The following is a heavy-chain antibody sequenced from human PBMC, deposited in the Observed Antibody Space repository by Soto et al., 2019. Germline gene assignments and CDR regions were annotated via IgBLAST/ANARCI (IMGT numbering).Heavy chain of an antibody. CDR3: AKSSGAVAGYYFDY. CDR1: GYTFTNYG. D-gene: IGHD6-19*01. J-gene: IGHJ4*02. V-gene: IGHV1-18*04. Sequence: ASVKVSCKASGYTFTNYGISWVRQAPGQGLEWMGWISVYNGDTKYAQKLQGRVTMTTDTSTTTAYMELRSLRSDDTAVYYCAKSSGAVAGYYFDYWGQGTLATVSS. CDR2: ISVYNGDT.